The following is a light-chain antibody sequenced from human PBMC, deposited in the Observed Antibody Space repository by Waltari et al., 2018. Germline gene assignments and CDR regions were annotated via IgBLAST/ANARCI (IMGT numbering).Light chain of an antibody. J-gene: IGLJ1*01. V-gene: IGLV2-14*03. CDR3: SSMISGGPLV. CDR2: DVS. Sequence: QSALTQPASVSGSPGQSITISCPGTRRDVGAYDYVSWSRQLPGKAPELMISDVSRRPSGISDRFSGSKSGDTASLTISGLQAEDEADYYCSSMISGGPLVFGSGTQVTVL. CDR1: RRDVGAYDY.